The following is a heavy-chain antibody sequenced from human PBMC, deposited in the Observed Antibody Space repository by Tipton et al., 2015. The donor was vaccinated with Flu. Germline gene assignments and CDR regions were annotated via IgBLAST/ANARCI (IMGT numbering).Heavy chain of an antibody. D-gene: IGHD3-3*01. CDR3: ARKGLYDAPGGDI. J-gene: IGHJ3*02. CDR2: IYYSGST. Sequence: TLSLTCTVSGGSISSSSYYWGWIRQPPGKGLEWIGSIYYSGSTYYNPSLKSRVTISVDTSKNQFSLKLSSVTAADAAVYYCARKGLYDAPGGDIWGQGTMVTVSS. CDR1: GGSISSSSYY. V-gene: IGHV4-39*07.